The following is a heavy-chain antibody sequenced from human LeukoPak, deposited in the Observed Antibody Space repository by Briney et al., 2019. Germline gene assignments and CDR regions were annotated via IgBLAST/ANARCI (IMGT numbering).Heavy chain of an antibody. V-gene: IGHV3-21*01. Sequence: GGSLRLSCAASGFTFSSYGMNWVRQAPGKGLEWVSSISSSSSYIYYADSVKGRFTISRDNAKNSLYLQMNSLRAEDTAVYYCAREREDYDILTGYYKVFDYWGQGTLVTVSS. J-gene: IGHJ4*02. D-gene: IGHD3-9*01. CDR1: GFTFSSYG. CDR3: AREREDYDILTGYYKVFDY. CDR2: ISSSSSYI.